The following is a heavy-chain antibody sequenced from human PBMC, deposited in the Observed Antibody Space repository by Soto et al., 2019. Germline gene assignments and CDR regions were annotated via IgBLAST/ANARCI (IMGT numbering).Heavy chain of an antibody. J-gene: IGHJ4*02. Sequence: EVQLVESGGGLVKPGGSLRLSCAASGFTFSSYSMNWVRQAPGKGLEWVSSISSSSSYIYYADSVKGRFTISRDNAKNSLYLQMNSLRAEDTAVYYCARAFGSSPPRRYFDYWGQGTLVTVSS. CDR1: GFTFSSYS. V-gene: IGHV3-21*01. CDR3: ARAFGSSPPRRYFDY. CDR2: ISSSSSYI. D-gene: IGHD6-6*01.